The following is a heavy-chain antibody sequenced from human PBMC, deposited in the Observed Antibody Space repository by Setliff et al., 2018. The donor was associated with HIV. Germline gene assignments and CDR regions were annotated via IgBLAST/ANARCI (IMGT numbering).Heavy chain of an antibody. CDR2: IRYDGSDT. V-gene: IGHV3-30*02. J-gene: IGHJ4*02. CDR3: AKDRLLDGSSWYYLDY. CDR1: GFTFSNYG. D-gene: IGHD6-13*01. Sequence: SGGSLRLSCEISGFTFSNYGMHWVRQAPGKGLEWVAFIRYDGSDTYYVDSVKGRFTVSRDNSKNTLYLQMNSLRPEDTALYYCAKDRLLDGSSWYYLDYWGQGTLVTVSS.